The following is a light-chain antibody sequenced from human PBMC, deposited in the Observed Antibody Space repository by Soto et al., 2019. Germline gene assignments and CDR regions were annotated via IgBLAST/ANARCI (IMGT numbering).Light chain of an antibody. J-gene: IGKJ2*01. CDR3: MQALQTPYT. CDR2: LGS. CDR1: QSLLHGNGYNY. V-gene: IGKV2-28*01. Sequence: DIVMTQSPLSLPVTSGEPASISCRSSQSLLHGNGYNYLEWYPQKPGQSPQLLIYLGSNRASGVPDRFSGSGSGTDFTLKISRVEAEDVGIYYCMQALQTPYTFGQGTKVEVK.